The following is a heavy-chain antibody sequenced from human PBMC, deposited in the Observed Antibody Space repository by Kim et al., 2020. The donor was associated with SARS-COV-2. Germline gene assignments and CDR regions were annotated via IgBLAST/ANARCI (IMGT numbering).Heavy chain of an antibody. J-gene: IGHJ2*01. V-gene: IGHV4-4*02. CDR3: ARVDPLLWFGELFDGWYFDL. CDR2: IYHSGST. CDR1: GGSISSSNW. D-gene: IGHD3-10*01. Sequence: SETLSLTCAVSGGSISSSNWWSWVRQPPGKGLEWIGEIYHSGSTNYNPSLKSRVTISVDKSKNQFSLKLSSVTAADTAVYYCARVDPLLWFGELFDGWYFDLWGRGTLVTVSS.